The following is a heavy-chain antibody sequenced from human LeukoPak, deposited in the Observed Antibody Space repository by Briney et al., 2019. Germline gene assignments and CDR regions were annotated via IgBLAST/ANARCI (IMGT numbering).Heavy chain of an antibody. CDR1: GYTFTYHY. Sequence: ASVKVSCKASGYTFTYHYIHLVRQVPGQGLEWMGIINPSGGSTSYAQKFQGRVTMTRDTSTSTVYMELSSLRSEDTAVYYCARDSPGNNYYGSGSLAYWGQGTLVTVSS. CDR2: INPSGGST. J-gene: IGHJ4*02. CDR3: ARDSPGNNYYGSGSLAY. D-gene: IGHD3-10*01. V-gene: IGHV1-46*01.